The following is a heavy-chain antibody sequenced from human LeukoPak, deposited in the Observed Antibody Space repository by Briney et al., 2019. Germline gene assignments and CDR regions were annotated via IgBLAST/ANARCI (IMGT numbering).Heavy chain of an antibody. CDR3: ARDLRYCSGGSCYDY. CDR2: INSDGSST. D-gene: IGHD2-15*01. J-gene: IGHJ4*02. V-gene: IGHV3-74*01. CDR1: GFTFSSYW. Sequence: PGGSLRLSCAASGFTFSSYWMHWVRQAPGKGLVWVSRINSDGSSTSYADSVKGRFTISRDNAKNTLYLQMNSLRAEDTAVYYCARDLRYCSGGSCYDYWGQRTLVTVSS.